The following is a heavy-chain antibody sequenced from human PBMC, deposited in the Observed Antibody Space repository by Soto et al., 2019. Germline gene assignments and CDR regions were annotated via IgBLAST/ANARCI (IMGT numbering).Heavy chain of an antibody. D-gene: IGHD3-22*01. CDR3: ARGLHYYDSSGYCDY. Sequence: ASVKVSCKASGYTFTSYGISWVRQAPGQGLEWMGWISAYNGNTNYAQKLQGRVTMTTDTSTSTAYMELRSLRSDDTAVYYCARGLHYYDSSGYCDYWGQGTLVTVSS. CDR1: GYTFTSYG. J-gene: IGHJ4*02. V-gene: IGHV1-18*04. CDR2: ISAYNGNT.